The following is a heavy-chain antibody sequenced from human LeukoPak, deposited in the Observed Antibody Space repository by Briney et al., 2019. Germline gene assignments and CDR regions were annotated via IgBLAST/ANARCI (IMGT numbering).Heavy chain of an antibody. CDR3: ASEYYYGSGSFDY. Sequence: SESLSLTCTVSGGSISSYYWSWIRQPPGKGLEWIGYIYYSGSTNYNPSLKSRVTISVDTSKNQFSLKLSSVTAADTAVYYCASEYYYGSGSFDYWGQGTLVTVSS. CDR2: IYYSGST. J-gene: IGHJ4*02. V-gene: IGHV4-59*01. D-gene: IGHD3-10*01. CDR1: GGSISSYY.